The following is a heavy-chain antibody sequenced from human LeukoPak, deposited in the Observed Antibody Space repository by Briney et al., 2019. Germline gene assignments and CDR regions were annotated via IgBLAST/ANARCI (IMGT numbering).Heavy chain of an antibody. Sequence: ASVKVSCKASGYTFTSNYIHWVRQAPGQGLEWMGIINPSGGSTSYAQKFQGRVTMTRDTSTSTVYMELSSMRSEDTAVYYCERDTFPYSSSWSHRKYYYGMDVWGQGTTVTVSS. CDR2: INPSGGST. D-gene: IGHD6-13*01. CDR1: GYTFTSNY. CDR3: ERDTFPYSSSWSHRKYYYGMDV. V-gene: IGHV1-46*01. J-gene: IGHJ6*02.